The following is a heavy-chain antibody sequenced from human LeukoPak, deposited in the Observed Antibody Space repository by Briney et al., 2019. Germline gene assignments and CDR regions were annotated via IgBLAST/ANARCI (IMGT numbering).Heavy chain of an antibody. CDR2: ISSSGNT. D-gene: IGHD5-12*01. J-gene: IGHJ5*02. Sequence: SETLSLTCTVPGGSISSGYYWGWIRQPPGKRLEWVGSISSSGNTYYNPTLKSRVTISVDTSKNLFSLNLTSVTAADAAVYYCARDLGYSGFDWAPWGQGTLVTVSS. CDR3: ARDLGYSGFDWAP. V-gene: IGHV4-38-2*02. CDR1: GGSISSGYY.